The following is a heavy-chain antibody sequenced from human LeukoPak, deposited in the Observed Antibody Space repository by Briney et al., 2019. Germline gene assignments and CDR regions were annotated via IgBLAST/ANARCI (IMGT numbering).Heavy chain of an antibody. CDR3: ARDQGSGSSGCDC. J-gene: IGHJ4*02. V-gene: IGHV1-69*04. Sequence: ASVKVSCKASGGTFSSYAISWVRQAPGQGLEWMGRIIPILGIANYAQKFQGRVTMTRDTSTSTVYMELNSLRSEDTAVYYCARDQGSGSSGCDCWGQGTLVTVSS. D-gene: IGHD6-19*01. CDR1: GGTFSSYA. CDR2: IIPILGIA.